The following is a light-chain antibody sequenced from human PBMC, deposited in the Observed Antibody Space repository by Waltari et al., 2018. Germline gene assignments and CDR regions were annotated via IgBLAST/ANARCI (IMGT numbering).Light chain of an antibody. Sequence: QSALTQPASVSGSPGQSITISCTGTSSDIGSYNLVSWYQQHPGKVPKLIIYEVIKRPSGISDRFSGSKSCNTSSLTISGLQAEDEADYYCSSNAAGSSYVVFGGGTRLTVL. CDR1: SSDIGSYNL. V-gene: IGLV2-23*02. CDR3: SSNAAGSSYVV. CDR2: EVI. J-gene: IGLJ2*01.